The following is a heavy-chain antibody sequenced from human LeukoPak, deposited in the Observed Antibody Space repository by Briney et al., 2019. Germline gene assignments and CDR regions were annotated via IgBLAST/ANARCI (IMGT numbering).Heavy chain of an antibody. Sequence: GGSLRLSCAASGFTFSSNYMSWVRQAPGKGLEWVSVIYSDGTTYYSDSVKGRFTISRDNSKNTLYLQMNSLRAEDTAVYYCAREFLYCSSTSCYPAWGQGTLVTVSS. CDR3: AREFLYCSSTSCYPA. V-gene: IGHV3-53*01. CDR1: GFTFSSNY. CDR2: IYSDGTT. D-gene: IGHD2-2*01. J-gene: IGHJ5*02.